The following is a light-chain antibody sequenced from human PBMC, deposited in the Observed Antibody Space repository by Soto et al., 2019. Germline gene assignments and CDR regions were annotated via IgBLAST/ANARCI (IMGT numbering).Light chain of an antibody. J-gene: IGKJ4*01. Sequence: EIVLTQSPGTLSLSPGERATLSCRASQSVSSSYLAWYQQKPGQAPRLLNYGASSRAPGIPDRFSGSGSGTDFTLTISRREPEDVVVYYCQQHCSSPRIFGGGTKVEIK. CDR2: GAS. CDR3: QQHCSSPRI. V-gene: IGKV3-20*01. CDR1: QSVSSSY.